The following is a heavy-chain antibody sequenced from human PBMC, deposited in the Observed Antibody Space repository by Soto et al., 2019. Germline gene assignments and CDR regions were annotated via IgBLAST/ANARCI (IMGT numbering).Heavy chain of an antibody. CDR2: IYSGGST. Sequence: EVQLVESGGGLVQPGGSLRLSCAASGFTVSSNYMSWVRQAPGKGLEWVSVIYSGGSTYYADSVKGRFTISRDDSKNTLFLQMNGLRAEDTAVYYCATAKLLLPWLFDYWGQGTLVTVSS. D-gene: IGHD2-15*01. J-gene: IGHJ4*02. V-gene: IGHV3-66*01. CDR3: ATAKLLLPWLFDY. CDR1: GFTVSSNY.